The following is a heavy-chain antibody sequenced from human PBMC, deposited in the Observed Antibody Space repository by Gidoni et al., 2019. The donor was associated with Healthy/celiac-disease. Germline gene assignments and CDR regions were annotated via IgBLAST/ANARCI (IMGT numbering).Heavy chain of an antibody. CDR1: GGSISSYY. V-gene: IGHV4-59*08. Sequence: QVQLQASGPGLVKPSETLSLTCTVSGGSISSYYWSWLRQPPGKGLEWIGYIYYSGSTNYHPSLKSRVTISVDTSKNQFSLKLSSVTAADTAVYYCARGRAAAGGYYYYYMDVWGKGTTVTVSS. CDR3: ARGRAAAGGYYYYYMDV. D-gene: IGHD6-13*01. CDR2: IYYSGST. J-gene: IGHJ6*03.